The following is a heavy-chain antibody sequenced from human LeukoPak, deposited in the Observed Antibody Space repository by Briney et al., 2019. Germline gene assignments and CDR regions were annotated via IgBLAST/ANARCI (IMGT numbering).Heavy chain of an antibody. Sequence: GRSLRLSCAASGFTFSSYAMHWVRQAPGKGLEWVAVISYDGSNKYYADSVKGRFTISRNNSKNTLYLQMNSLRAEDTAVYYCARGSSHSSSWELDYWGQGTLVTVSS. D-gene: IGHD6-13*01. V-gene: IGHV3-30-3*01. CDR3: ARGSSHSSSWELDY. J-gene: IGHJ4*02. CDR1: GFTFSSYA. CDR2: ISYDGSNK.